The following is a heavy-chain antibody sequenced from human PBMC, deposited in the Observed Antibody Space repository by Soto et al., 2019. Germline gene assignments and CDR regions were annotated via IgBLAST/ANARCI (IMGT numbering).Heavy chain of an antibody. Sequence: GESLKISCKSSGDSFSSYSIAWVRQMSGKGLEWMGLIHPGDSDTRYSPSFQGQVTISADKSISTAYLQWSSLKASDTAMYYCARHIRPSTYYTITRELGWFASWGQGTLVTVSS. J-gene: IGHJ5*01. CDR2: IHPGDSDT. CDR3: ARHIRPSTYYTITRELGWFAS. CDR1: GDSFSSYS. V-gene: IGHV5-51*01. D-gene: IGHD3-3*01.